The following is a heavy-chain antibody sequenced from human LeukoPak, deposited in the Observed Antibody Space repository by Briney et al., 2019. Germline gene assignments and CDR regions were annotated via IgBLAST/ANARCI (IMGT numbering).Heavy chain of an antibody. D-gene: IGHD3-10*01. Sequence: ASVKVSCKASGYTFTSYGISWVRQAPGQGLEWMGWISAYNGNTNYAQKLQGRVTMTTDTSTSTAYMELRSLRSDDTAVYYCARCPGRVYGSGSYYNGWYYYYYMDVWGKGTTVTISS. J-gene: IGHJ6*03. CDR3: ARCPGRVYGSGSYYNGWYYYYYMDV. CDR2: ISAYNGNT. CDR1: GYTFTSYG. V-gene: IGHV1-18*01.